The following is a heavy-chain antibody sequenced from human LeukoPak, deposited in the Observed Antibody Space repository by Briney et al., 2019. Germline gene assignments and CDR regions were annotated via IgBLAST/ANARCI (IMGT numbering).Heavy chain of an antibody. V-gene: IGHV3-21*03. CDR3: AKVGSGNNYGSGSYDY. CDR2: ISSSSTYI. J-gene: IGHJ4*02. CDR1: GFTFSSYV. Sequence: GGSLRLSCATSGFTFSSYVMSRVRQAPGKGLEWVSAISSSSTYINYADTVKGRFTISRDNAKNTLYLDMNSLRAEDTAVYYCAKVGSGNNYGSGSYDYWGQGTLVTVSS. D-gene: IGHD3-10*01.